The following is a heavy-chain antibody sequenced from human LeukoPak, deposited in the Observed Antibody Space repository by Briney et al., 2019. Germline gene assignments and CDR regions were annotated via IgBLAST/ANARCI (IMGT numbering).Heavy chain of an antibody. CDR2: IYTSGST. V-gene: IGHV4-4*07. CDR3: ARGVWFGEFGKLDNGFDI. Sequence: KPSETLSLTCTVSGGSISSYYWSWIRQPAGKGLEWIGRIYTSGSTNYNPSLKSRVTMSVDTSKNQFSLKLSSVTAADTAVYYCARGVWFGEFGKLDNGFDIWGQGTMVTVSS. CDR1: GGSISSYY. J-gene: IGHJ3*02. D-gene: IGHD3-10*01.